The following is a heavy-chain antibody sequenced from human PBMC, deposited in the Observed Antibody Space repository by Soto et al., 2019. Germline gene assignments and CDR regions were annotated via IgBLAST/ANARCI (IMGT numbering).Heavy chain of an antibody. Sequence: SETLSLTCAVYGGSFSGYYWSWIRQPPGKGLEWIGEINHSGSTNYNPSLKSRVTISVDTSKNQFSLKLSSVTAADTAVYYCANTRRGQQLYYYYYMDVWGKGTKVTVSS. V-gene: IGHV4-34*01. CDR2: INHSGST. J-gene: IGHJ6*03. CDR3: ANTRRGQQLYYYYYMDV. CDR1: GGSFSGYY. D-gene: IGHD6-13*01.